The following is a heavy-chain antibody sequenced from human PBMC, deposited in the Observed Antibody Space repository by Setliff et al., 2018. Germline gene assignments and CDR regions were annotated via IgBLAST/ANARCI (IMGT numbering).Heavy chain of an antibody. CDR1: GDSISSSRYY. V-gene: IGHV4-39*01. CDR2: IYYSGTT. Sequence: PSETLSLTCTVSGDSISSSRYYWAWIRQPPGKGLEWIGNIYYSGTTYSNPSLKSRVTMSVDTSKNQFSLRLNSVTASDTAVYYCATTGTYRYFDYWGRGTLVTVS. CDR3: ATTGTYRYFDY. J-gene: IGHJ4*02. D-gene: IGHD1-1*01.